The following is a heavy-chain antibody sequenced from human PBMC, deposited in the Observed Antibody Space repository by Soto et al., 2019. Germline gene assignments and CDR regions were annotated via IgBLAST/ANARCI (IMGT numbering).Heavy chain of an antibody. J-gene: IGHJ4*02. CDR2: ISGSGGST. Sequence: GGSLRLSCAASGFTFSSYAMSWVRQAPGKGLEWVSAISGSGGSTYYADSVKGRFTISRDNSKNTLYLQMNSLRAEDTAVYYCAKVGYSGYDYPHYFDYWGQGTLVTVSS. V-gene: IGHV3-23*01. CDR3: AKVGYSGYDYPHYFDY. D-gene: IGHD5-12*01. CDR1: GFTFSSYA.